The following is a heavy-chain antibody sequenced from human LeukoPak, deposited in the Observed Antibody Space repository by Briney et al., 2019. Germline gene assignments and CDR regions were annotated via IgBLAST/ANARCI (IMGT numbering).Heavy chain of an antibody. CDR2: IYTSGIT. J-gene: IGHJ4*02. V-gene: IGHV4-4*07. CDR1: GDSLYY. CDR3: ARKDGDF. Sequence: SETLSLTCTVSGDSLYYWGWIRQPPGKGLEWIGRIYTSGITNYNPSLESRLTMSLDTSKNQISLRLSSVTAADTAVYYCARKDGDFWGQGTLVTVSS.